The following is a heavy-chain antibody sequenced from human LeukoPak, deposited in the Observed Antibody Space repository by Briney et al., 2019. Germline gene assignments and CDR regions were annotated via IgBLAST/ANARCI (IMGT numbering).Heavy chain of an antibody. CDR3: ARGGSWQIDY. D-gene: IGHD6-13*01. CDR1: GYTFTSYY. CDR2: INPSGGST. V-gene: IGHV1-46*01. J-gene: IGHJ4*02. Sequence: GASVKVSCKASGYTFTSYYMHWVRQAPGQGLEWMGIINPSGGSTSYAQKLQGRVTMTTDTSTSTAYMELRSLRSDDTAVYYCARGGSWQIDYWGQGTLVTVSS.